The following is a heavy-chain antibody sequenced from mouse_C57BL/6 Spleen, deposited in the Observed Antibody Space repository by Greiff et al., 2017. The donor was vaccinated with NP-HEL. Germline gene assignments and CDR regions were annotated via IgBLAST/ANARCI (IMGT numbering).Heavy chain of an antibody. D-gene: IGHD2-2*01. V-gene: IGHV14-2*01. CDR2: IDPEDGDT. Sequence: VQLQQSGAELVKPGASVKLSCTASGFNINDYYMHWVKQRPEQGLEWIGRIDPEDGDTKYDPKFQGKATITVDTSSNTAYMQLSSLTSEDTAVYYCARGGYPWYFDVWGTGTTVTVSS. CDR1: GFNINDYY. CDR3: ARGGYPWYFDV. J-gene: IGHJ1*03.